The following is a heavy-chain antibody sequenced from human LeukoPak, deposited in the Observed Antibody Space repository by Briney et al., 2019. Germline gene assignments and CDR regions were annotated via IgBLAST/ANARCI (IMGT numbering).Heavy chain of an antibody. CDR3: AKAVDYYDSSGYYSWFDP. J-gene: IGHJ5*02. D-gene: IGHD3-22*01. V-gene: IGHV3-9*01. CDR2: ITWNSGST. CDR1: GFTFDDYA. Sequence: PGRSLRLSCAASGFTFDDYAMHWVRQAPGKGLEWVSGITWNSGSTGYADSVKGRFTISRDNAKSSLYLQMNSLRAEDTALYYCAKAVDYYDSSGYYSWFDPWGQGTLVTVSS.